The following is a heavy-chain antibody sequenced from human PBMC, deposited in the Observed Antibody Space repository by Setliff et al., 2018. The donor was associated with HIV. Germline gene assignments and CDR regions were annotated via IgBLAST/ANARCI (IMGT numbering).Heavy chain of an antibody. CDR1: GGIFSRFA. J-gene: IGHJ4*02. D-gene: IGHD5-18*01. Sequence: SVKVSCKASGGIFSRFAFSWVRQAPGQGLEWMGGIIPIFGTPNYAQKFQGRVTITTDESTNTVYMELYSLTSEDTAVYYCARDSSDTAMVIGRSFDYWGQGTLVTVSS. CDR3: ARDSSDTAMVIGRSFDY. CDR2: IIPIFGTP. V-gene: IGHV1-69*05.